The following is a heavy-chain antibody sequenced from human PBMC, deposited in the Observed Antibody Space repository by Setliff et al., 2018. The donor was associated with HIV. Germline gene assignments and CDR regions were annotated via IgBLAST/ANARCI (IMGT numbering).Heavy chain of an antibody. D-gene: IGHD3-22*01. V-gene: IGHV4-31*03. CDR3: ARTEGAYYYESGNYYSVGFFDL. Sequence: SETLSLTCSVSGASIISGDFYWAWIRQHPGKGLEWLGYISYSGITYYKPSLRSRVSISVDTSKNQFSLKLSSVTVADTAVYYCARTEGAYYYESGNYYSVGFFDLWGRGSLVTVSS. CDR2: ISYSGIT. CDR1: GASIISGDFY. J-gene: IGHJ2*01.